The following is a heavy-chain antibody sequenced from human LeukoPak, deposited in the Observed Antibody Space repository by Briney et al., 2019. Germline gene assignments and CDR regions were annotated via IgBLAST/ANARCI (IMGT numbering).Heavy chain of an antibody. J-gene: IGHJ3*01. CDR3: ARNRIEPTHHQTFAV. CDR1: GGPITHTNYY. Sequence: SETLSLTCTVSGGPITHTNYYEGWIRQPPGKGLEWIGSVYYSGSTHYNPSLNSRVTISLDTSKNQYSLNLISMTAADTAIYFCARNRIEPTHHQTFAVWGQGTTVTVSS. V-gene: IGHV4-39*01. CDR2: VYYSGST. D-gene: IGHD2-21*01.